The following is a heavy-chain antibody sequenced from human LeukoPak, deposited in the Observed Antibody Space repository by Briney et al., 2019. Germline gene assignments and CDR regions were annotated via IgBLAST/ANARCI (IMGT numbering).Heavy chain of an antibody. Sequence: GGSLRVSCAASGFTCSRYDMHWVRQVTGKYLEWVSAIGTTGDTYYPGSVKGRFTISRENAKNSLYLQMNSLRAGDTAVYYCARAVAAARGVNYFDYWGQGTLVTVSS. CDR1: GFTCSRYD. V-gene: IGHV3-13*01. CDR2: IGTTGDT. D-gene: IGHD3-10*01. CDR3: ARAVAAARGVNYFDY. J-gene: IGHJ4*02.